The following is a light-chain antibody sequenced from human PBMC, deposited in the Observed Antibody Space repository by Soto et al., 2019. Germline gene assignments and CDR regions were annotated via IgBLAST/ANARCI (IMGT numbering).Light chain of an antibody. J-gene: IGLJ2*01. Sequence: QSALTQPASVSGSPGQPITISCTGTSNDIGGYNYVSWYQQYPGKAPKLLIYDVSNRPSGVSNRFSGSKSGNTASLTISGRQAEDEADYYCSSYRSGSTLVVFGGGTQLTVL. V-gene: IGLV2-14*01. CDR2: DVS. CDR1: SNDIGGYNY. CDR3: SSYRSGSTLVV.